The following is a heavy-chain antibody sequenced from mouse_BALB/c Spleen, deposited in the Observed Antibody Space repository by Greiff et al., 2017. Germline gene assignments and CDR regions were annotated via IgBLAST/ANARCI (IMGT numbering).Heavy chain of an antibody. CDR3: ARAPYDYYFDY. V-gene: IGHV1-54*01. CDR2: INPGSGGT. Sequence: QVQLQQSGAELVRPGTSVKVSCKASGYAFTNYLIEWVKQRPGQGLEWIGVINPGSGGTNYNEKFKGKATLTADKSSSTAYMQLSSLTSDDSAVYFCARAPYDYYFDYWGQGTTLTVSS. D-gene: IGHD2-4*01. CDR1: GYAFTNYL. J-gene: IGHJ2*01.